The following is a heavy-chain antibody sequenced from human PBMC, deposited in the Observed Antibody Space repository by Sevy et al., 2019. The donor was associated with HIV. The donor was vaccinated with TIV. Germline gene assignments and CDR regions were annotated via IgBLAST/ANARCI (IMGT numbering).Heavy chain of an antibody. CDR1: GFRFSDYA. J-gene: IGHJ6*02. Sequence: GGSLRLSCITSGFRFSDYALTWLRQAPGKGLEWVGFIRSKTFGGTTEYAASVKGRFTISRDESKRIAYLEMNSLKTEDTAIYYCTRLRGTISAYYYFGMDVWGQGATVTVSS. CDR3: TRLRGTISAYYYFGMDV. V-gene: IGHV3-49*03. D-gene: IGHD3-9*01. CDR2: IRSKTFGGTT.